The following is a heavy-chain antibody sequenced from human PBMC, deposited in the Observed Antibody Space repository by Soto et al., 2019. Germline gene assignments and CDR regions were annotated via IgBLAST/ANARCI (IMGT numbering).Heavy chain of an antibody. CDR3: ARLRKQQHSYYYYYGMDV. CDR2: IIPIFGTA. J-gene: IGHJ6*02. D-gene: IGHD6-13*01. V-gene: IGHV1-69*13. CDR1: GGTFSSYA. Sequence: SVKVSCKASGGTFSSYAISWVRQAPGQGLEWMGGIIPIFGTANYAQKFQGRVTITADESTSTAYMELSSLRSEDTAVYYCARLRKQQHSYYYYYGMDVWGQGTTVTVSS.